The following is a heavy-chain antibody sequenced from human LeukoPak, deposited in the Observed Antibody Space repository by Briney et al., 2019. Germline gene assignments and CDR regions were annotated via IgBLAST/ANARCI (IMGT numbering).Heavy chain of an antibody. CDR3: AREDHNWNAFDY. J-gene: IGHJ4*02. D-gene: IGHD1-20*01. Sequence: SETLSLTCTVSGGSISSYYWSWIRQPPGKGLEWIGYIFTSGSTNYNPSLKSRVTISVDTSKNQFSLKLSSVTAADTAVYYCAREDHNWNAFDYWGQGTLVTVSS. V-gene: IGHV4-4*09. CDR2: IFTSGST. CDR1: GGSISSYY.